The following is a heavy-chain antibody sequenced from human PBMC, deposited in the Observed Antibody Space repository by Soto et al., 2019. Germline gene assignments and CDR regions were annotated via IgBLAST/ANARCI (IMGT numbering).Heavy chain of an antibody. CDR2: IKHDGNEK. CDR3: ARRV. V-gene: IGHV3-7*03. J-gene: IGHJ4*02. CDR1: GFMFGTYW. Sequence: EERLVESGGDLAQSGGSLRLSCAATGFMFGTYWMSWVRQAPGKGLEWVANIKHDGNEKYYADSVKGRFTIFRDNCKNSVYLQMSRLRVEDTAVYYCARRVWGQGTLVTVSS.